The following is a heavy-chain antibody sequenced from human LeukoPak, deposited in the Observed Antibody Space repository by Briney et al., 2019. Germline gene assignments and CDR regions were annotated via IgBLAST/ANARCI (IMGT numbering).Heavy chain of an antibody. Sequence: PGGSLRLSCAVSGFTFSNYMMTWVRQAPGEGLEWVANMRTDGSVPSYVDSVKGRFIISRDNAKNSLYLQMNSLRVEDTAVYYCARGGRYSYGSDHFDYWGQGTLVTVSS. CDR3: ARGGRYSYGSDHFDY. CDR2: MRTDGSVP. V-gene: IGHV3-7*01. D-gene: IGHD5-18*01. CDR1: GFTFSNYM. J-gene: IGHJ4*02.